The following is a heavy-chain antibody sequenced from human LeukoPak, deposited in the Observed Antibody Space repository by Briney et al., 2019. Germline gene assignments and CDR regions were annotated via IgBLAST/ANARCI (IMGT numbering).Heavy chain of an antibody. CDR3: ARALEHEGYSYGLGWFDP. D-gene: IGHD5-18*01. Sequence: GGSLRLSCAASGFTVSSNYMSWVRQAPGKGLEWVSVIYSGGSTYYADSVKGRFTISRDNSKNTLYLQMGSLRAEDMAVYYCARALEHEGYSYGLGWFDPWGQGTLVTVSS. CDR1: GFTVSSNY. CDR2: IYSGGST. V-gene: IGHV3-53*05. J-gene: IGHJ5*02.